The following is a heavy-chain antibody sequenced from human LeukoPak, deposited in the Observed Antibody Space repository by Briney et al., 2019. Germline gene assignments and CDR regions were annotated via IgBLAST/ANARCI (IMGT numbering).Heavy chain of an antibody. Sequence: PGGSLRLSCAASGFTFSNYGMSWVRQAPGKGLEWVSAISGSGVTTYYADSVKGRFTISRDNSKHTLYLQMNSLRAEDTAVYYCARDSGSGYAYDYWGQGTLVTVSS. CDR3: ARDSGSGYAYDY. V-gene: IGHV3-23*01. CDR1: GFTFSNYG. D-gene: IGHD3-22*01. CDR2: ISGSGVTT. J-gene: IGHJ4*02.